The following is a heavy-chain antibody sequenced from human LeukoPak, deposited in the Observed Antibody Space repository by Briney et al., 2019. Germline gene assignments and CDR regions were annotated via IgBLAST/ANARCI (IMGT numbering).Heavy chain of an antibody. CDR2: IKQDRSEK. Sequence: PGGSLRLSCAASGFTFSSYWMSWVRQAPGKGLEWVANIKQDRSEKYYVDSVKGRFTISRDNAKNSLYLQMNSLRAEDTAVYYCARAPRNLWFGESRFLLYYFDYWGQGTLVTVSS. V-gene: IGHV3-7*01. D-gene: IGHD3-10*01. CDR1: GFTFSSYW. J-gene: IGHJ4*02. CDR3: ARAPRNLWFGESRFLLYYFDY.